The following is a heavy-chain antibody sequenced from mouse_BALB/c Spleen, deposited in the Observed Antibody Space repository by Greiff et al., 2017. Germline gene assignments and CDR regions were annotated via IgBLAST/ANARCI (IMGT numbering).Heavy chain of an antibody. V-gene: IGHV5-6-3*01. J-gene: IGHJ4*01. Sequence: EVQGVESGGGLVQPGGSLKLSCAASGFTFSSYGMSWVRQTPDKRLELVATINSNGGSTYYPDTVKGRFTISRDNAKNTLYLQMSSLKSEDTAMYYCARHEDYAMDYWGQGTSVTVSS. CDR1: GFTFSSYG. CDR2: INSNGGST. CDR3: ARHEDYAMDY.